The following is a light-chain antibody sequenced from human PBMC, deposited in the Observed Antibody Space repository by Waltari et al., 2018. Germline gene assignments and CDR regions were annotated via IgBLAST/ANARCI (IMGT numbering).Light chain of an antibody. CDR1: TSNIGNYY. J-gene: IGLJ1*01. CDR3: GTWDSSLDSYV. V-gene: IGLV1-51*01. Sequence: QSVLTQPPSVSAAPGQKVTVSCSGTTSNIGNYYVSCYQHLPGTAPKLLIFDNSQRPSGIPDRFSGSKSGTSATLGITGLQTGDEADYYCGTWDSSLDSYVFGSGSKVTVL. CDR2: DNS.